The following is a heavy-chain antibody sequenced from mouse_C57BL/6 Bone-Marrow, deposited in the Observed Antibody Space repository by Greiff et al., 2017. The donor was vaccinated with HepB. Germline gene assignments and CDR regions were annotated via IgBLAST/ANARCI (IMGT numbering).Heavy chain of an antibody. CDR3: ATIYDDYDDVYYYAMDY. CDR2: IYPRSGNT. CDR1: GYTFTSYG. D-gene: IGHD2-4*01. Sequence: QVQLKESGAELARPGASVKLSCKASGYTFTSYGISWVKQRTGQGLEWIGEIYPRSGNTYYNEKFKGKATLTADKSSSTAYMELRSLTSEDSAVYFCATIYDDYDDVYYYAMDYWGQGTSVTVSS. V-gene: IGHV1-81*01. J-gene: IGHJ4*01.